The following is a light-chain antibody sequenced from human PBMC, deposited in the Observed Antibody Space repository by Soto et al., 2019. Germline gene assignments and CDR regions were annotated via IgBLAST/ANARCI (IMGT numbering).Light chain of an antibody. CDR2: DVS. CDR1: SSDVGGYNY. J-gene: IGLJ3*02. Sequence: QSALTQPRSVSGSPGQSVTISCTGTSSDVGGYNYVSWYQQHPGKAPKVMIYDVSKRPSGVPDRFSASKSGNTASLTISGLQAEDEADYYCSSYTSSDTLVFGGGTKLTVL. V-gene: IGLV2-11*01. CDR3: SSYTSSDTLV.